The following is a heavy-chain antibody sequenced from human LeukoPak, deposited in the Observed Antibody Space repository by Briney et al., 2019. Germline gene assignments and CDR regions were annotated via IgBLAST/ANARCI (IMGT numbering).Heavy chain of an antibody. CDR2: ISGSGGGR. CDR3: AKGFGGMITFGGVPGY. V-gene: IGHV3-23*01. CDR1: GFTFSSYV. D-gene: IGHD3-16*01. Sequence: GGSLRLSCAVSGFTFSSYVMSWVRQAPGKGLEWVATISGSGGGRYYADSVRGRFTISRDNSKNTMYLQMNSLRAEDTAVYYCAKGFGGMITFGGVPGYWGQGTLVTVSS. J-gene: IGHJ4*02.